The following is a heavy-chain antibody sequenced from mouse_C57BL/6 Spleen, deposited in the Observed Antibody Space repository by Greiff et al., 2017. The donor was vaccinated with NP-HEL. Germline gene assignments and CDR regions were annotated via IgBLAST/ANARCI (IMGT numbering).Heavy chain of an antibody. J-gene: IGHJ4*01. CDR2: IDPSDSYT. Sequence: VQLQQPGAELVMPGASVKLSCKASGYTFTSYWMHWVKQRPGQGLEWIGEIDPSDSYTNYNQKFKGKSTLTADKSSSTAYMQLSSLTSEDSAVYYCARRGYLGAMDYWGQGTSVTVSS. CDR3: ARRGYLGAMDY. D-gene: IGHD3-2*02. CDR1: GYTFTSYW. V-gene: IGHV1-69*01.